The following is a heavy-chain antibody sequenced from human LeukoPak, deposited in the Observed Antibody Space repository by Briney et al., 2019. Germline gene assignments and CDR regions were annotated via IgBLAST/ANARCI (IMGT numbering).Heavy chain of an antibody. CDR2: INGSGGST. CDR1: GFTFSSYA. CDR3: AKSYCSSTSCPLDY. Sequence: GGSLRLSCAASGFTFSSYAMSWVRQAPGKGLEWVSAINGSGGSTYYADSVKGRFTISRDNSKNTLYLQMNSLRAEDTAVYYCAKSYCSSTSCPLDYWGQGTLVTVSS. J-gene: IGHJ4*02. V-gene: IGHV3-23*01. D-gene: IGHD2-2*01.